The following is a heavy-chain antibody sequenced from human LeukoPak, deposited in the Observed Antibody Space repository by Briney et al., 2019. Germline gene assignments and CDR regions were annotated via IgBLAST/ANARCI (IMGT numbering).Heavy chain of an antibody. D-gene: IGHD5-18*01. CDR2: LSNTNMI. CDR3: AWRGETAMVGDY. J-gene: IGHJ4*02. Sequence: GGSLRLSCAASGFTFSSYGMNWVRQAPGKGLEWLSYLSNTNMIHYAESVKGRFTISRDDAKNSLDVQIDGLRAEDTAVYYCAWRGETAMVGDYWGRGTLVTVSS. CDR1: GFTFSSYG. V-gene: IGHV3-48*01.